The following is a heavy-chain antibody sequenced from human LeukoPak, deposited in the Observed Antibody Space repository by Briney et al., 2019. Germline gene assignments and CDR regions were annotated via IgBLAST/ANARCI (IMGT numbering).Heavy chain of an antibody. Sequence: SETLSLTCTVSGGSISSYYWSWIRQPPGKGLEWIGYIYYSGSNNYNPSLKSRVTISVDTSKNQFSLKLSSVTAADTAVYYCAKDGYYGSGSYHYYMDVWGKGTTVTISS. CDR2: IYYSGSN. CDR1: GGSISSYY. D-gene: IGHD3-10*01. CDR3: AKDGYYGSGSYHYYMDV. J-gene: IGHJ6*03. V-gene: IGHV4-59*01.